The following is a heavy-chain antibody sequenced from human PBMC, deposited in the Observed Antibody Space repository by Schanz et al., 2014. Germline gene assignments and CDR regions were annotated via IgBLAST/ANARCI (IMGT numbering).Heavy chain of an antibody. Sequence: QVQLVESGGGVVQPGGSLRLSCAASGFTFSSYGMHWVRQAPGKGLEWVAFTRPDGSNKYYADSVKGRFTISRDNSKNTLYLQRNSLRAEDTAVYYCAKDKRGRSSWFFDYWGQGILVTVSS. CDR1: GFTFSSYG. CDR3: AKDKRGRSSWFFDY. CDR2: TRPDGSNK. V-gene: IGHV3-30*02. D-gene: IGHD6-13*01. J-gene: IGHJ4*02.